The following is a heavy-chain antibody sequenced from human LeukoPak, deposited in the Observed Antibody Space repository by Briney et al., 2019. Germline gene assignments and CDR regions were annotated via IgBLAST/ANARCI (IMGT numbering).Heavy chain of an antibody. CDR3: ARDQGGGYSYGWQRFAY. D-gene: IGHD5-18*01. J-gene: IGHJ4*02. V-gene: IGHV3-11*04. CDR2: ISGSGHDI. CDR1: GFTFSNSY. Sequence: GGSLRLSCAVSGFTFSNSYMSWIRQAPGKGLEYLSYISGSGHDIIYADSVRGRFTISRDNAKYSLYLQMNSLRAEDTAVYYCARDQGGGYSYGWQRFAYWGQGTLVTVSS.